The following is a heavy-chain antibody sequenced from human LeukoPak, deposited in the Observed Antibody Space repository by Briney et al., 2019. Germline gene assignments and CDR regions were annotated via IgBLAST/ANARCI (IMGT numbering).Heavy chain of an antibody. CDR3: ARQSDGSWNWFDS. CDR2: IYPGGSDT. J-gene: IGHJ5*01. V-gene: IGHV5-51*01. D-gene: IGHD2-15*01. CDR1: GYMFTSYW. Sequence: GESLKISCKGSGYMFTSYWIAWVRQMPGKGLEWMAIIYPGGSDTRYSPSFQGQVTTSADKSTSTAYLQWGSLKASDTAMYYCARQSDGSWNWFDSWGQGTLVTVSS.